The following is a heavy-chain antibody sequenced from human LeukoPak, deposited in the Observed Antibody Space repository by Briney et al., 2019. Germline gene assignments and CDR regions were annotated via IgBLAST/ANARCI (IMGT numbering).Heavy chain of an antibody. D-gene: IGHD3-10*01. J-gene: IGHJ6*03. CDR1: DGSLSGHY. CDR3: ARVRAPMVRGVIHYYYYYYMDV. CDR2: INHSGSA. V-gene: IGHV4-34*01. Sequence: SETLSLTCAVYDGSLSGHYWSWIRQTPGKGLEWIGEINHSGSANYNPSLKSRVTISGDMSKNQFSLKVTSVTAADTAVYYCARVRAPMVRGVIHYYYYYYMDVWGKGTTVTISS.